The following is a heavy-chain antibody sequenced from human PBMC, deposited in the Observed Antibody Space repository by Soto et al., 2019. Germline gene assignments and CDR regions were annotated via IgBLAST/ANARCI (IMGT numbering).Heavy chain of an antibody. Sequence: PSETLSLTCTASGGSISSSYWSWIRQPPGKGLEWIGYIYYSGSTNYNPSLKSRVTISVDTSKNQFSLKLISVTAADTAKYFCAREGNLGRWLQPLDFWGQGTPVTVS. CDR2: IYYSGST. D-gene: IGHD5-12*01. J-gene: IGHJ4*02. CDR3: AREGNLGRWLQPLDF. V-gene: IGHV4-59*01. CDR1: GGSISSSY.